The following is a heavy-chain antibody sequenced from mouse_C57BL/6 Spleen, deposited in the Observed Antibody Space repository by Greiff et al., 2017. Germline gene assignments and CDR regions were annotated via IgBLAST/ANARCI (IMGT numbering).Heavy chain of an antibody. CDR3: ARDYYCSSNYDV. CDR1: GYTFTSYW. CDR2: IYPGSGSN. J-gene: IGHJ2*01. V-gene: IGHV1-55*01. Sequence: QVQLQQPGAELVKPGASVKLSCKASGYTFTSYWITWVKQRPGQGLEWIGDIYPGSGSNNYNEKFKSKATLTVDTSSSTAYMQLSSLTSEDSAVYYCARDYYCSSNYDVWGQCTTRTVSS. D-gene: IGHD1-1*01.